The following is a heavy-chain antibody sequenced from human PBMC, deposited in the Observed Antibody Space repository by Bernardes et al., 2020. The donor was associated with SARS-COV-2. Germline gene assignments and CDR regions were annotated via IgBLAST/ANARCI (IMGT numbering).Heavy chain of an antibody. D-gene: IGHD1-26*01. V-gene: IGHV3-66*01. CDR3: AGDSGMDV. J-gene: IGHJ6*02. CDR2: IYSGGDT. CDR1: GFTVSSNY. Sequence: GWSLRLSCAASGFTVSSNYMSWVRQAPGKGLEWVSIIYSGGDTFYADSVKGRFTISRDNSKNTLYLQMNNLRGEDTAIYYCAGDSGMDVWGQGTTVTVSS.